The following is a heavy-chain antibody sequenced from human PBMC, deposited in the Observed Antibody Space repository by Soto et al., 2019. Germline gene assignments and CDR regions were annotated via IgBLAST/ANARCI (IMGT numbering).Heavy chain of an antibody. V-gene: IGHV4-34*02. Sequence: QVRLQQWGAGLLKPSETLSLTCAVYDGSFSGYYWSWIRQPPGKGLEWIGEISHSGSTSYNPSLKSRVTMSIDTSKNQFSLKLNSVTAADTAVFYCARLLCSSFTCSVTPVFDIWGQGTVVTVSS. J-gene: IGHJ3*02. CDR1: DGSFSGYY. CDR3: ARLLCSSFTCSVTPVFDI. D-gene: IGHD2-2*01. CDR2: ISHSGST.